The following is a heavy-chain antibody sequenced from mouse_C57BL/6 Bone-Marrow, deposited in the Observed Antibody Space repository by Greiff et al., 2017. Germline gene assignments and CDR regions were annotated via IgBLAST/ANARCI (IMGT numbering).Heavy chain of an antibody. Sequence: EVKLVESGGGLVKPGGSLKLSCAASGFTFSSYTMSWVRQTPEKRLEWVATISGGGGNTYYPDSVKGRFTISRDNAKNTLYLPMSNLRSEHPAVYYSPTDGNVLYWYFDVSPPCTTVPVSS. D-gene: IGHD2-1*01. CDR2: ISGGGGNT. V-gene: IGHV5-9*04. CDR1: GFTFSSYT. CDR3: PTDGNVLYWYFDV. J-gene: IGHJ1*01.